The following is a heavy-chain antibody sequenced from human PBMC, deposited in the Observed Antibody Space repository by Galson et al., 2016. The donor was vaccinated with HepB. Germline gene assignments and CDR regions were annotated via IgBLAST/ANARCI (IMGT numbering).Heavy chain of an antibody. CDR2: IIPVFDVA. V-gene: IGHV1-69*04. D-gene: IGHD2-15*01. CDR3: AKDGDTTPLDS. J-gene: IGHJ4*02. CDR1: GGAFNNYA. Sequence: SVKVSCKASGGAFNNYAINWVRQAPGQGLEWLGTIIPVFDVATYAQKSQGRVTITADTSTNTVYMDLSSLRSEDTAFYYCAKDGDTTPLDSWGQGTLVTVSS.